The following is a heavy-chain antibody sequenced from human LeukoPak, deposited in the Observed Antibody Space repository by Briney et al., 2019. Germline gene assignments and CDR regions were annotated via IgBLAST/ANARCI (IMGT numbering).Heavy chain of an antibody. CDR3: ARTHCSGGSCDTTVFDY. J-gene: IGHJ4*02. D-gene: IGHD2-15*01. V-gene: IGHV4-4*07. CDR2: IYTSGST. CDR1: GGSISNYY. Sequence: PSETLSLTCTVSGGSISNYYWSWIRQPAGKGLEWIGRIYTSGSTNYNPSLKSRVTMSVDTSKNQFSLKLSSVTAADTAVYYCARTHCSGGSCDTTVFDYWGQGTLVTVSS.